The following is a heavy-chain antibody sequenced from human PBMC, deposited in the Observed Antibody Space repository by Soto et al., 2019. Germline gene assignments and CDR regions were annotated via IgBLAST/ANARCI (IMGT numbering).Heavy chain of an antibody. Sequence: AGGSLRLSCAASGFTFSSYGMHWVRQAPGKGLEWVAVISYDGSNKYYADSVKGRFTISRDNSKNTLYLQMNSLRAEDTAVYYCAKDSSYSGSQLAYWGQGTLVTVSS. D-gene: IGHD1-26*01. CDR1: GFTFSSYG. CDR3: AKDSSYSGSQLAY. J-gene: IGHJ4*02. V-gene: IGHV3-30*18. CDR2: ISYDGSNK.